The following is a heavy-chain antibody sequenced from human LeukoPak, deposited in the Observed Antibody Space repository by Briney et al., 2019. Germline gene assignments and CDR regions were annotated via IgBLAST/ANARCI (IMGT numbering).Heavy chain of an antibody. CDR1: GGSISTYS. J-gene: IGHJ5*02. CDR2: IYYSGST. Sequence: SETLSLTCTVAGGSISTYSWTWIRQPPGKGLEWIGNIYYSGSTNYNPSLKSRVTISIDTSKNQFSLKVSSVTAADTAVYYCARTHSSGWPHMFDPWGQGTLVTVPS. V-gene: IGHV4-59*01. CDR3: ARTHSSGWPHMFDP. D-gene: IGHD6-19*01.